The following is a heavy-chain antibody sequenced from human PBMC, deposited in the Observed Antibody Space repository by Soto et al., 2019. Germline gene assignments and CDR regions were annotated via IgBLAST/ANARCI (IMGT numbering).Heavy chain of an antibody. D-gene: IGHD2-8*01. CDR1: GGTFSSYA. CDR2: IIPIFGTA. V-gene: IGHV1-69*13. CDR3: ARDPGRYCTNGVCYTTDYYYYGMDV. Sequence: GASAKVSCKASGGTFSSYAISWVRQAPGQGLEWVGGIIPIFGTANYAQKFQGRVTITADESTSTAYMELSSLRSEDTAVYYCARDPGRYCTNGVCYTTDYYYYGMDVWGQGTTVTVSS. J-gene: IGHJ6*02.